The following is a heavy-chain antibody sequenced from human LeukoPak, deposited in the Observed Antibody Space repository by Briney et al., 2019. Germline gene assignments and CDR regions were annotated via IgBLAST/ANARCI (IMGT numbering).Heavy chain of an antibody. CDR2: FDPEQGET. CDR1: GYTLTELS. V-gene: IGHV1-24*01. J-gene: IGHJ4*02. Sequence: ASVKVSCKVSGYTLTELSMHWVRQAPGKGLEWMGGFDPEQGETICAQGFQGRVTMTEDTSTDTACMNLSSLRSEDTAVYYCATLVGARFNYWGQGTLVTVSS. D-gene: IGHD1-26*01. CDR3: ATLVGARFNY.